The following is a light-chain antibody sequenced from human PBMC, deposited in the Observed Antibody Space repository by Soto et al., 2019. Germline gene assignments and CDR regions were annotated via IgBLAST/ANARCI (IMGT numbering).Light chain of an antibody. CDR2: GAS. J-gene: IGKJ3*01. CDR3: LQDFNYPRT. CDR1: QGIKND. Sequence: AIQMTQAPSSLSAFVGDGVTITCVASQGIKNDLAWYQQKPGKAPQLLIYGASSLHRGVPSRFSGRTSGVDFTLTISSLQHEDFATYYCLQDFNYPRTFCHGTKVDIK. V-gene: IGKV1-6*01.